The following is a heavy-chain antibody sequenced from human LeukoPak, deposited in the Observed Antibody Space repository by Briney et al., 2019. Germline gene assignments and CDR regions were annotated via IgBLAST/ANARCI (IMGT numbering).Heavy chain of an antibody. J-gene: IGHJ4*02. CDR1: GFTVSSSY. CDR2: IYSSGIT. Sequence: PGESLRLSCAASGFTVSSSYMSWVRQAPGKGLEWVSLIYSSGITFYADSVKGRFTISRDNSENTLYLQMNSLRLEDTAVYYCARIDYWGQGTLVTVSS. CDR3: ARIDY. V-gene: IGHV3-66*01.